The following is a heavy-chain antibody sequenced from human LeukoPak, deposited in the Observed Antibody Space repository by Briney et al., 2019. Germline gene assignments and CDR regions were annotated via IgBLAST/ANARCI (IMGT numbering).Heavy chain of an antibody. J-gene: IGHJ3*02. CDR1: GFIFSSYS. Sequence: GGSLRLSCAASGFIFSSYSINWVRQAPGKGLEWVSSISSSSSHTYYADSVKGRFTISRDNAKNSLYLQMNSLRAEDTAVYYCARARVGCTNYAFDIWGQGTMVTVSS. V-gene: IGHV3-21*01. CDR3: ARARVGCTNYAFDI. D-gene: IGHD2-8*01. CDR2: ISSSSSHT.